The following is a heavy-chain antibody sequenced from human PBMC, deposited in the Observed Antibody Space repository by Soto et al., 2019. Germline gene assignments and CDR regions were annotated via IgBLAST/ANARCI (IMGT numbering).Heavy chain of an antibody. CDR3: ARALAEGSGYTDY. J-gene: IGHJ4*02. Sequence: QVQLQESGPGLAKPSETLSLTCSVSGGSISTYFWSWIRQSGGKRLEWIGRISSSGGTSYNPSLKSRVTMSIDTSKSQFSLKLSSVTAADTAIYYCARALAEGSGYTDYWGQGTLVTVSS. CDR2: ISSSGGT. V-gene: IGHV4-4*07. CDR1: GGSISTYF. D-gene: IGHD5-12*01.